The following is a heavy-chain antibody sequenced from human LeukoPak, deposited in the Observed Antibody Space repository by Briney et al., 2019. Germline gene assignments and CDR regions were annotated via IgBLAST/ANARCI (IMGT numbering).Heavy chain of an antibody. J-gene: IGHJ3*02. V-gene: IGHV5-51*01. Sequence: GESLKISCKGSGYTFTNYWIGWVRQVPGKGLEWMGIIYPGDSGTRYSPSFQGQVTISADQSISTVYLQWSSLKASDTAVYYCARQSVRKDAFDIWGQGTVVTVSS. CDR3: ARQSVRKDAFDI. D-gene: IGHD1-14*01. CDR2: IYPGDSGT. CDR1: GYTFTNYW.